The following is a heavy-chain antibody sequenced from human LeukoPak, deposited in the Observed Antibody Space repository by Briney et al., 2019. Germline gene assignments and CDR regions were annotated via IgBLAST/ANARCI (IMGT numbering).Heavy chain of an antibody. CDR2: INPSGGST. CDR3: ARVSTGPPTINNWFDP. CDR1: GYTFTSYY. Sequence: ASVKVSCKASGYTFTSYYMHWVRQAPGQGLEWMGIINPSGGSTSYAQKFQGRVTMTRDTSTSTVYMELSSLRSEDTAVYYCARVSTGPPTINNWFDPWGQGTLVTASS. V-gene: IGHV1-46*01. J-gene: IGHJ5*02.